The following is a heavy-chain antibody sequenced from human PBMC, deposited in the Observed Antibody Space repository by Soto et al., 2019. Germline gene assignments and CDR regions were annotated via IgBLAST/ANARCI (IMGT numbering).Heavy chain of an antibody. J-gene: IGHJ5*02. Sequence: QITLKESGPTLVKPTQTLTLTCTFSGFSLSMSGVGVGWIRQPPGKALEWLALIYWDDDKRYSPSLKSRLTIPKDTSKNHAFLTMTNMDPVDTATYYCARGLRYCSSTNCPNCFDPWGQGTLVTVSS. CDR2: IYWDDDK. D-gene: IGHD2-2*01. CDR1: GFSLSMSGVG. V-gene: IGHV2-5*02. CDR3: ARGLRYCSSTNCPNCFDP.